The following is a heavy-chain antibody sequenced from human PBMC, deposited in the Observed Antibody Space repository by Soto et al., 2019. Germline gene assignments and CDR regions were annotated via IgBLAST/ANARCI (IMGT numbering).Heavy chain of an antibody. CDR2: INPSGDIT. V-gene: IGHV3-23*01. J-gene: IGHJ4*01. D-gene: IGHD4-17*01. CDR1: GLTFSRYA. CDR3: WKSLRLPASTTYYFDY. Sequence: GGSLRLSCAASGLTFSRYAMSWVRQAPGKGLKWVSIINPSGDITYYGDSVKGRFTISRDNSKNTLSLQMNSLRAEDTAVYYCWKSLRLPASTTYYFDYPGQGTLLTVSS.